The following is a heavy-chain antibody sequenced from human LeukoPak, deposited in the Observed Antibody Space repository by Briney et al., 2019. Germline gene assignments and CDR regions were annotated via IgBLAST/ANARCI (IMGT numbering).Heavy chain of an antibody. CDR1: GFTFSRHG. CDR3: ARESYDRSGNHPRDFDS. V-gene: IGHV3-21*01. D-gene: IGHD3-22*01. J-gene: IGHJ4*02. CDR2: ISSGSIYA. Sequence: KSGGSLRLSCAASGFTFSRHGMNWVRQAPGKGLEWISSISSGSIYAHYSDSVEGRFSISRDDANSFLYLQMSSLRAEDAAVYYCARESYDRSGNHPRDFDSWGQGTLVTVSS.